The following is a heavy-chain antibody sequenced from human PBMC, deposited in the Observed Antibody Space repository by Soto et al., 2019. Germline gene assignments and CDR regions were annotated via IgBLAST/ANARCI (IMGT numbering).Heavy chain of an antibody. CDR1: GFTFSSSG. D-gene: IGHD1-1*01. CDR3: SKTGPYYFEY. V-gene: IGHV3-23*01. CDR2: ISGRGASI. J-gene: IGHJ4*02. Sequence: PGGSLRLSCAASGFTFSSSGMTWVRQAPGKGLEWVSAISGRGASIYYADSVRGRFTISRDNSKNMLYLQMDSLGAEDTAIYYCSKTGPYYFEYWGQGTLVTVSS.